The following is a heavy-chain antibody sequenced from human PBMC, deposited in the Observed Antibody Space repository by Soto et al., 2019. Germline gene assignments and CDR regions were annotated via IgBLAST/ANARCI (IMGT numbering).Heavy chain of an antibody. CDR1: GYTFTSYY. V-gene: IGHV1-46*03. CDR2: INPSGGST. J-gene: IGHJ4*02. D-gene: IGHD6-13*01. Sequence: ASVKVSCKASGYTFTSYYMHWVRQAPGQGLEWMGIINPSGGSTSYAQKFQGRVTMTRDTSTSTVYMELSSLRSEDTAVYYCARALNGVAAAGTFSFDYWGQGTLVTVSS. CDR3: ARALNGVAAAGTFSFDY.